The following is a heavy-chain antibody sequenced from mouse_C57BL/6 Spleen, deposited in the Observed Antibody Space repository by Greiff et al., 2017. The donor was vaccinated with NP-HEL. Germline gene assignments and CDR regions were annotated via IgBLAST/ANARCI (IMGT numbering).Heavy chain of an antibody. Sequence: VQLQQSGPELVKPGASVKISCKASGYAFSSSWMNWVKQRPGKGLEWIGRIYPGDGDTNYNGKFKGKATLTADKSSSTAYMHISSLTSEESAVYFGARCYGNYVLYDAMDYSGQGTSVTVSS. V-gene: IGHV1-82*01. CDR1: GYAFSSSW. CDR3: ARCYGNYVLYDAMDY. CDR2: IYPGDGDT. J-gene: IGHJ4*01. D-gene: IGHD2-1*01.